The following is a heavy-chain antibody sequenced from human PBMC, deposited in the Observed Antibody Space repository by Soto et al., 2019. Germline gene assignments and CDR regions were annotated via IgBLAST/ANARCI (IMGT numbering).Heavy chain of an antibody. D-gene: IGHD6-19*01. V-gene: IGHV4-34*01. Sequence: QVQLQQWGAGLLKPSETLSLTCAVYGGSFSGYYWSWIRQPPGKGLEWIGEINHSGSTNYNPSLKSRVTLSVDTSKTQFSLKLSSVAAAETAVYYCARGGGIAVARRWFDPWGQGTLVTVSS. CDR3: ARGGGIAVARRWFDP. CDR1: GGSFSGYY. J-gene: IGHJ5*02. CDR2: INHSGST.